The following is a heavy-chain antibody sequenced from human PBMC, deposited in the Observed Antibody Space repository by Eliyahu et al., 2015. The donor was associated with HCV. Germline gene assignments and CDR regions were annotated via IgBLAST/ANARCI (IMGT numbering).Heavy chain of an antibody. CDR3: ARVGWFGELLFAWVSPNWYFDL. CDR1: GFTFSSYE. J-gene: IGHJ2*01. V-gene: IGHV3-48*03. D-gene: IGHD3-10*01. CDR2: ISSGGSTI. Sequence: EVQLVESGGGLVQPGGSLRLSCAASGFTFSSYEMNWVRQAPGKGLEWVXYISSGGSTIYYADSVKGRFTISRDNAKNSLYLQMNSLRAEDTAVYYCARVGWFGELLFAWVSPNWYFDLWGRGTLVTVSS.